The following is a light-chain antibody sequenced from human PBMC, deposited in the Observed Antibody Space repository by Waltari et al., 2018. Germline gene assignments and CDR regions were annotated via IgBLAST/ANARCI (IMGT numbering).Light chain of an antibody. V-gene: IGKV1-33*01. CDR3: QQYDDPHFT. CDR2: DAS. CDR1: QDIGNY. J-gene: IGKJ3*01. Sequence: DIQMTQSPSSLSASIGDRVTINCQASQDIGNYLNWYQQKPGKAPNLLIGDASNLETGVPSRFRGSGSGTDFTFTINSLQSEDIATYYCQQYDDPHFTFGPGTKVDLK.